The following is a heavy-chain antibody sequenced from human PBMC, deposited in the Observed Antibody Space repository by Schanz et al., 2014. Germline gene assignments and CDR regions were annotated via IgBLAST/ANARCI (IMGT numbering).Heavy chain of an antibody. CDR3: AGTYCSSTSCYTGYYYMDV. J-gene: IGHJ6*03. CDR2: MNPNSGNP. D-gene: IGHD2-2*02. Sequence: QVQLVQSGAEVKKPGSSVKVSCKASGGTFSSFGINWVRQAPGQGLEWLGWMNPNSGNPGFAQKFRGRVTMTRNTSMSTAYIELHILTSEDTAVYYCAGTYCSSTSCYTGYYYMDVWGKGTTVTVSS. CDR1: GGTFSSFG. V-gene: IGHV1-8*01.